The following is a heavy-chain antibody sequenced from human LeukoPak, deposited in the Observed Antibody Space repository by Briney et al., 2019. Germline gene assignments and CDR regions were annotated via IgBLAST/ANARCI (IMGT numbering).Heavy chain of an antibody. V-gene: IGHV3-21*01. D-gene: IGHD1-1*01. Sequence: PGGSLRLPCAASGFTFSSYSMNWVRQAPGKGLEWVSSISSSSSYIYYADSVKGRFTISRDNAKNSLYLQMNSLRAEDTAVYYCAGRRTTGTAAQDYWGQGTLVTVSS. CDR3: AGRRTTGTAAQDY. CDR2: ISSSSSYI. J-gene: IGHJ4*02. CDR1: GFTFSSYS.